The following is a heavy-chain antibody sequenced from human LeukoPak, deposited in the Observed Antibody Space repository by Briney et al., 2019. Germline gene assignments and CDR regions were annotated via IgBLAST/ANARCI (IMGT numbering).Heavy chain of an antibody. CDR3: AKDYDSSGYYPLFPIDY. CDR2: ISSSSSYI. CDR1: GFTFSSYS. D-gene: IGHD3-22*01. J-gene: IGHJ4*02. Sequence: GGSLRLSCAASGFTFSSYSMNWVRQAPGKGLEWVSSISSSSSYIYYADSVKGRFTISRDNSKNTLYLQMNSLRAEDTAVYYCAKDYDSSGYYPLFPIDYWGQGTLVTVSS. V-gene: IGHV3-21*01.